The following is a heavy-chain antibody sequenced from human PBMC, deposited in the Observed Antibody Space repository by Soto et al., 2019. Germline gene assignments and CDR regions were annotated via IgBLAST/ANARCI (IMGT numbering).Heavy chain of an antibody. Sequence: EVQLVESGGGLVQPGGSLTLSCAASGFTFSSYWMHWVRQAPGKGVVWVSRINPDGRGTNYADSVKGQFTISRDNAKNTLYLQRNSLRPEDTAVYYCARVGQGAWYFDLWGRGTRVTVSS. J-gene: IGHJ2*01. CDR1: GFTFSSYW. CDR2: INPDGRGT. D-gene: IGHD1-26*01. V-gene: IGHV3-74*01. CDR3: ARVGQGAWYFDL.